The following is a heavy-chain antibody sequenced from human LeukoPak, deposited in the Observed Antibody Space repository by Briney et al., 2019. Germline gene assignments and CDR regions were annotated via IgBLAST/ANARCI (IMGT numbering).Heavy chain of an antibody. CDR2: ISNDGSNK. CDR1: GFTFSSYG. V-gene: IGHV3-30*18. J-gene: IGHJ4*02. CDR3: AKDHNGYSSSWYRRGGSWYFDY. D-gene: IGHD6-13*01. Sequence: GGSLRLSCAASGFTFSSYGMHWVRQAPGKGLEWVAVISNDGSNKYYADSVKGRFTISRDNSKNTLYLQMNSLRAEDTAVYYCAKDHNGYSSSWYRRGGSWYFDYWGQGTLVTVSS.